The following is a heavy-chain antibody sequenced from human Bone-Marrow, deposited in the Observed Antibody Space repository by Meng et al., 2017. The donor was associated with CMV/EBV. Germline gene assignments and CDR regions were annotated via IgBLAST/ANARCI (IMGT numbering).Heavy chain of an antibody. CDR3: ARASPPDPFTIFGVGWGAFDI. Sequence: GSLRLSCAASGFTVSSNYMSWVRQAPGKGLEWVSVIYSGGSTYYADSVKGRFTISRDNSKNTLYLQMNSLRAEDTAVYYCARASPPDPFTIFGVGWGAFDIWGQGTMVTVSS. D-gene: IGHD3-3*01. CDR1: GFTVSSNY. CDR2: IYSGGST. V-gene: IGHV3-53*01. J-gene: IGHJ3*02.